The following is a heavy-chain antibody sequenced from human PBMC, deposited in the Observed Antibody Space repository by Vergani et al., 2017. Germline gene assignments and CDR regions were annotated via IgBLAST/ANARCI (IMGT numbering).Heavy chain of an antibody. CDR1: GYTFFNYG. CDR3: ARYGTYYYGSGSFYLFDY. D-gene: IGHD3-10*01. V-gene: IGHV1-18*04. CDR2: IRADTGDT. J-gene: IGHJ4*02. Sequence: QVQLVQSGPEVKRPGASVKVSCKTSGYTFFNYGVNWIRRAPGQGFEWLGWIRADTGDTKYSERLQDRVTMTTDSSTNTAYMELRSLKSDDTAVYYCARYGTYYYGSGSFYLFDYWGRGTLVTVSS.